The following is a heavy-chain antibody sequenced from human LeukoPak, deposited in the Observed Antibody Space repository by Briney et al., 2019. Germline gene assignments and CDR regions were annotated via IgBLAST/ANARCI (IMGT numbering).Heavy chain of an antibody. J-gene: IGHJ5*02. CDR1: GGTFSSYA. V-gene: IGHV1-69*05. CDR2: IIPIFGTA. Sequence: SVKASCKASGGTFSSYAISWVRQAPGQGLEWMGGIIPIFGTANYAQKFQGRVTITRNTSISTAYMELSSLRSEDTAVYYCATNYYDSSGYLPWGQGTLVTVSS. D-gene: IGHD3-22*01. CDR3: ATNYYDSSGYLP.